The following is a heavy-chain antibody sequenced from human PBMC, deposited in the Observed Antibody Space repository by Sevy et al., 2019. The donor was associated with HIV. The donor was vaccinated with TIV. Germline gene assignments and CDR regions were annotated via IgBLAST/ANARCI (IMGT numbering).Heavy chain of an antibody. Sequence: GGSLRLSCVASGFNFNYAWMNWVRQAPGKGLEWVGRIISKTDGGSTNYAAPAKGRFTISRGDSKNTLFLEMNSLKTEDTAVYYCTTVVKNDFWNGHVNYYGLDVWGQGTTVTVSS. J-gene: IGHJ6*02. CDR1: GFNFNYAW. D-gene: IGHD3-3*01. CDR2: IISKTDGGST. CDR3: TTVVKNDFWNGHVNYYGLDV. V-gene: IGHV3-15*01.